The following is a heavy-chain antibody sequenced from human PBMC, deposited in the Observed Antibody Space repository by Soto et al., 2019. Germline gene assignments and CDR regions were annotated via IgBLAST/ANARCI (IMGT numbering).Heavy chain of an antibody. V-gene: IGHV3-30*19. CDR2: IWYDGSNK. Sequence: QVQLVESGGGVVQPGRSLRLSCAASGFTFSSYGMHWVRQAPGKGLEWVAVIWYDGSNKYYADSVKGRFTISRDNSKNTLYLQMNSLRAEDTAVYYCARDHPYCSGGSCYSYRPQYYFDYWGQGTLVTVSS. D-gene: IGHD2-15*01. CDR1: GFTFSSYG. J-gene: IGHJ4*02. CDR3: ARDHPYCSGGSCYSYRPQYYFDY.